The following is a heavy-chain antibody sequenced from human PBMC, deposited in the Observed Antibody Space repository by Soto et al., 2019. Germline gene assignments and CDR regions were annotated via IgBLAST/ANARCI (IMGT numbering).Heavy chain of an antibody. CDR3: ARAWGFYFDY. D-gene: IGHD1-26*01. CDR2: IYYSGST. J-gene: IGHJ4*02. Sequence: PSETLSLTCTVSGGSINSYYWSWIRQPPGKGLELIGYIYYSGSTNYNPSLKSRVTISVDTSKNQLSLKLSSVTAADTAVYYRARAWGFYFDYWGQGTLVTVSS. CDR1: GGSINSYY. V-gene: IGHV4-59*01.